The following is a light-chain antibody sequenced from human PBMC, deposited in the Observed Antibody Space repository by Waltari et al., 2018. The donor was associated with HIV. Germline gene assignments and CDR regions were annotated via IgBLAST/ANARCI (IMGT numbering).Light chain of an antibody. V-gene: IGLV1-44*01. CDR2: SNN. Sequence: QSVLAQPPSVSGTPGQRVTISCSGTTSNIGTNVVNWYQQVPGTAPKLLISSNNRRPSGVPGRFSGFKSGTSASLAINGLQSEDEADYYCATWDDTPTGHVLFGGGTKVTVL. CDR1: TSNIGTNV. CDR3: ATWDDTPTGHVL. J-gene: IGLJ2*01.